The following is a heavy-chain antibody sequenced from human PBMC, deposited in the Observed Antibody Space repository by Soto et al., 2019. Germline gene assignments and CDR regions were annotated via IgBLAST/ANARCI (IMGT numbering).Heavy chain of an antibody. CDR1: GFSLSTSGVG. D-gene: IGHD4-17*01. CDR2: LYWDDDN. Sequence: QITLKESGPTLVRPTQTLTLTCTVSGFSLSTSGVGVHWIRQPPGKALEWLALLYWDDDNRYSPSLKSRLTITKDTSKNQVVLTMTNMDPVDTDTYYCANRGGDHVRYWGQGTLVTVSS. V-gene: IGHV2-5*02. J-gene: IGHJ4*02. CDR3: ANRGGDHVRY.